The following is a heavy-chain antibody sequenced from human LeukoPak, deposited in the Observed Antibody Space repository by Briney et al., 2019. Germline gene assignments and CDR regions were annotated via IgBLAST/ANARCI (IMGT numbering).Heavy chain of an antibody. Sequence: ASVKVSCKASGGTFSSYAISWVRQAPGQGLEWMGGIIPIFGTANYAQKFQGRVTITADESTSTAYMELSSLRSEDTAVYYCASHVGYDSSGYTLLYDYWGQGTLVTVSS. J-gene: IGHJ4*02. CDR1: GGTFSSYA. D-gene: IGHD3-22*01. CDR3: ASHVGYDSSGYTLLYDY. V-gene: IGHV1-69*13. CDR2: IIPIFGTA.